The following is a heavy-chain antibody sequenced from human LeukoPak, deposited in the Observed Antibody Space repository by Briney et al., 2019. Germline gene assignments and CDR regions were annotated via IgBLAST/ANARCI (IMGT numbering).Heavy chain of an antibody. CDR3: ARRRGVRGYSYLDI. CDR1: GGSISSYY. V-gene: IGHV4-59*01. J-gene: IGHJ3*02. CDR2: IYYSGST. D-gene: IGHD5-18*01. Sequence: SETLSLTCTVSGGSISSYYWSWIRQPPGKGLEWIGYIYYSGSTNYNPSLKSRVTISVDTSKNQFSLKLSSVTAADTAVYYCARRRGVRGYSYLDIWGQGTMVTVSS.